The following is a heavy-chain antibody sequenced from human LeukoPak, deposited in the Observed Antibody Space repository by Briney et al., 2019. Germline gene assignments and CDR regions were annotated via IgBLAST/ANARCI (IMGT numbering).Heavy chain of an antibody. CDR3: ARIRITMVRGVTSTGAFDI. J-gene: IGHJ3*02. CDR2: IGSSGSTI. V-gene: IGHV3-11*04. D-gene: IGHD3-10*01. Sequence: GGSLRLSCAASGFTFSDYYMSWIRQAPGKGLEWVSYIGSSGSTIYYADSVKGRFTISRDNAKNSLYLQMNSLRAEDTAVYYCARIRITMVRGVTSTGAFDIWGQGTMVTVSS. CDR1: GFTFSDYY.